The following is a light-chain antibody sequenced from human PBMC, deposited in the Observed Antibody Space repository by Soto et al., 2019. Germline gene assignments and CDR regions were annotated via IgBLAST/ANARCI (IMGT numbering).Light chain of an antibody. CDR3: QSYDSSAKV. J-gene: IGLJ2*01. Sequence: QAVVTQPPSVSGAPGQRVTISCTGSSSNIGAGYDVHWYQQLPGTAPKLLIYGNSNRPSGVPDRFSGSKSGTSASLAITGLQAEDEADYYCQSYDSSAKVFGGGTELTVL. CDR2: GNS. CDR1: SSNIGAGYD. V-gene: IGLV1-40*01.